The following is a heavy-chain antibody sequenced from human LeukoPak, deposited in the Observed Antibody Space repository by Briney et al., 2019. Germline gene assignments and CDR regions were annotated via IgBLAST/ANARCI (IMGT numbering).Heavy chain of an antibody. CDR3: ARSALHCGGDCYFDY. V-gene: IGHV1-2*04. CDR2: INPNSGGT. D-gene: IGHD2-21*02. Sequence: INPNSGGTNYAQKFQGWVTMTRDTSISTAYMELSRLRSDDTAVYYCARSALHCGGDCYFDYWGQGTLVTVSS. J-gene: IGHJ4*02.